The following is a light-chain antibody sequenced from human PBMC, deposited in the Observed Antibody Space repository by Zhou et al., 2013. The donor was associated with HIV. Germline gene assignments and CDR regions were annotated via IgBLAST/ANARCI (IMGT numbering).Light chain of an antibody. Sequence: EIVLTQSPGTLSLSPGERATLSCRASQSVSSTYLAWYQQKPGQAPRLLISGASVRATGVPDRFSGTGSGTDFTLTISRLEPEDFAVYYCQTKDSSYTFGQGTKLEIK. CDR1: QSVSSTY. CDR3: QTKDSSYT. V-gene: IGKV3-20*01. CDR2: GAS. J-gene: IGKJ2*01.